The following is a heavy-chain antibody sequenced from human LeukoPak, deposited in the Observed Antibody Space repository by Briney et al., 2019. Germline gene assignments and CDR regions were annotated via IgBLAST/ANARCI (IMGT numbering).Heavy chain of an antibody. CDR2: INPNSGGT. V-gene: IGHV1-2*02. CDR3: ARDHGAGGWPVRRDYDAFDI. J-gene: IGHJ3*02. Sequence: GASVKVSCKASGYTFTAYYLHWVRQAPGQGLEWMGWINPNSGGTNFVQKFQGRVTMTRDTSINTAYMELRRLRSDDTAVYYCARDHGAGGWPVRRDYDAFDIWGQGTMVTVSS. CDR1: GYTFTAYY. D-gene: IGHD6-19*01.